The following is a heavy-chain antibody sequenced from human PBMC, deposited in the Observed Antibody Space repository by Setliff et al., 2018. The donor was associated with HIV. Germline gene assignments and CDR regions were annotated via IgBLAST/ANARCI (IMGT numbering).Heavy chain of an antibody. Sequence: PGGSLRLSCVASGFTFSTFAMHWVRQAPGKGLEWVSVISYDGSRISYADSVKGRFTISRDDSKHTLYLQMNSLRAEDTAVYYCAKGSGYYSTDAFDIWGQGTMVT. V-gene: IGHV3-30*07. CDR3: AKGSGYYSTDAFDI. D-gene: IGHD3-22*01. CDR2: ISYDGSRI. CDR1: GFTFSTFA. J-gene: IGHJ3*02.